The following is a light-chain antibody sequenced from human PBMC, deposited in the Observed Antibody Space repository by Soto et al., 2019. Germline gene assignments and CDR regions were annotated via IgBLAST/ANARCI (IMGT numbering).Light chain of an antibody. CDR2: SNS. CDR1: SSNIGAGYD. V-gene: IGLV1-40*01. CDR3: QSYDSSLSVHVV. J-gene: IGLJ2*01. Sequence: QSVLTQPPSVSGAPGQRVTISCTGSSSNIGAGYDVHWYQQLPGTAPKLLIYSNSNRPSGVPDRFSGSKSGTPASLAITGHQAEDVSDYYCQSYDSSLSVHVVFGGGTKLTVL.